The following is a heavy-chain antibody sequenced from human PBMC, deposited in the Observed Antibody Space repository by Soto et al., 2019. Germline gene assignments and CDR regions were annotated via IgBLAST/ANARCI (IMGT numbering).Heavy chain of an antibody. CDR2: IYYRGST. J-gene: IGHJ4*02. CDR1: GGSVDSGGYY. V-gene: IGHV4-31*03. D-gene: IGHD2-8*02. CDR3: ARELPRYCTGSKCLYYFEH. Sequence: SETLSLTCTVSGGSVDSGGYYWNWIRQYPGKGLEWLGYIYYRGSTYYTPSLKSRLTISLDTSKNQFSLRLTSVTAADTAVFYCARELPRYCTGSKCLYYFEHWGQGALVTVSS.